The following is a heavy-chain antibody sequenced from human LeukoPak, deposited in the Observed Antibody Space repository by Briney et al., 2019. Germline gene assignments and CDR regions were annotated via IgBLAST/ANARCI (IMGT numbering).Heavy chain of an antibody. CDR2: INPNTGAT. J-gene: IGHJ4*02. CDR3: ARDRVGSGWPRPYYFEV. CDR1: GYTLTGYY. D-gene: IGHD6-19*01. V-gene: IGHV1-2*02. Sequence: GASVKVSCKASGYTLTGYYLHWVRQAPGQGVGWMGWINPNTGATHSAQKFQGRITMTRDTSISTAYMDLSRLRSDDTAVYYCARDRVGSGWPRPYYFEVWGQGTLVTVSS.